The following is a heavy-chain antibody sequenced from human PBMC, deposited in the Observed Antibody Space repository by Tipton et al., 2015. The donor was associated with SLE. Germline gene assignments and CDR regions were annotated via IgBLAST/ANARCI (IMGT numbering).Heavy chain of an antibody. CDR3: ASLGRGGALGAFDI. D-gene: IGHD2-21*01. Sequence: QLVQSGGGLIQPGGFLRLSCAASGFTVSSNYMSWVRQAPGKGLEWVSVIYSGGSTYYADSVKGRFTISRDNSKNTLYLLMNSLRAEDTAVYYCASLGRGGALGAFDIWGQGKIVTVSS. CDR1: GFTVSSNY. J-gene: IGHJ3*02. V-gene: IGHV3-53*01. CDR2: IYSGGST.